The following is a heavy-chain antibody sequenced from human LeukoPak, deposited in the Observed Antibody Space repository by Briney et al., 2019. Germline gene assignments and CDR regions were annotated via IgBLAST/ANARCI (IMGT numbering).Heavy chain of an antibody. CDR1: GGSISTYY. D-gene: IGHD6-13*01. CDR2: IYYSGST. Sequence: PSETLSLTCTVSGGSISTYYWSWIRQPPGKGLEWIGYIYYSGSTSYNPSLKSRVTISVDTSKNQFSLKLSSVTAADTAVYYCARLVVSSWYHEVLLGRDYWGQGTLVTVSS. V-gene: IGHV4-59*08. J-gene: IGHJ4*02. CDR3: ARLVVSSWYHEVLLGRDY.